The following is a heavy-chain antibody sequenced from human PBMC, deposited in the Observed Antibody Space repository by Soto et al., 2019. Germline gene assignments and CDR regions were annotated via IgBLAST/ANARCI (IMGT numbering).Heavy chain of an antibody. CDR3: ARPVGATDGYWFDP. J-gene: IGHJ5*02. D-gene: IGHD1-26*01. CDR1: GGSISSYY. Sequence: SETLSLTCTVSGGSISSYYWSWIRQPPGKGLEWIGYIYYSGSTNYNPSLKSRVTISVDTSKNQFSLKLSSVTAADTAVHYCARPVGATDGYWFDPWGQGTLVTVSS. V-gene: IGHV4-59*01. CDR2: IYYSGST.